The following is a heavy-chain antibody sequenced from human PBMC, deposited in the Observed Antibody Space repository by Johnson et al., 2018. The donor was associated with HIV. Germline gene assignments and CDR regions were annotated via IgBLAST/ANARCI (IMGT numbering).Heavy chain of an antibody. J-gene: IGHJ3*02. CDR2: ISWNSGSI. CDR3: ARDLTYYNFWSGYWGDAFDI. V-gene: IGHV3-9*01. CDR1: GFTFDDYA. D-gene: IGHD3-3*01. Sequence: VQPGRSLRLSCAASGFTFDDYAMHWVRQAPGKGLEWVSGISWNSGSIGYADSVKGRFTISRDNAKNTLYLQMNSLNTEDTAVYYCARDLTYYNFWSGYWGDAFDIWGQGTMVTVSS.